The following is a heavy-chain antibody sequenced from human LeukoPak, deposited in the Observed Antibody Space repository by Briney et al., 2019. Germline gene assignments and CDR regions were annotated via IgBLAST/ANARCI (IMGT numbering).Heavy chain of an antibody. CDR1: GFTFSSYW. CDR3: AKDHRLCGSGNYYNGVDYYYYGMDV. J-gene: IGHJ6*02. D-gene: IGHD3-10*01. V-gene: IGHV3-74*01. CDR2: IDRDGSRI. Sequence: GGSLRLSCAVSGFTFSSYWMHWVRQAPGKGLVWVSRIDRDGSRINYADSVKGRFTISRDNAKNSLYLQMNSLRAEDTALYYCAKDHRLCGSGNYYNGVDYYYYGMDVWGQGTTVTVSS.